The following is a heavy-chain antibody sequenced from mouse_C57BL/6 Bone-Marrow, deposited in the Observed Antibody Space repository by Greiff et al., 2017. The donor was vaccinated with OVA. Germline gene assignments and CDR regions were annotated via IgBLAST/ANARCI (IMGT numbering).Heavy chain of an antibody. D-gene: IGHD1-1*01. CDR1: GYSLTSYG. V-gene: IGHV2-2*01. Sequence: QVQLKESGPGLVQPSQSLSITCTVSGYSLTSYGVHWVRQSPGQGLEWLGYIRSSRSTAYNPAFISRLSICKDNSTSQVFFKMNSLQADDTAIYYCARNVPHYYGRSISPYWYFDVWGTGTTVTVSS. CDR2: IRSSRST. J-gene: IGHJ1*03. CDR3: ARNVPHYYGRSISPYWYFDV.